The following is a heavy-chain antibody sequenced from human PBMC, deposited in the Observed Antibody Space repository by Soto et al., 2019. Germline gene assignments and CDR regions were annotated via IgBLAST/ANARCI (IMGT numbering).Heavy chain of an antibody. D-gene: IGHD2-15*01. CDR1: GFSLSTSGVG. V-gene: IGHV2-5*02. CDR2: IYWDDDK. J-gene: IGHJ6*02. Sequence: QITLKESGPTLVKPTQTLTLTCTFSGFSLSTSGVGVAWIRQPPGKALEWLALIYWDDDKRYRPSLETRLTVTKDTSKNQVVLSMTNMDSVDTATYYCAYLPCSGGSCYWFSYSGMDVLGQGSTVTVSS. CDR3: AYLPCSGGSCYWFSYSGMDV.